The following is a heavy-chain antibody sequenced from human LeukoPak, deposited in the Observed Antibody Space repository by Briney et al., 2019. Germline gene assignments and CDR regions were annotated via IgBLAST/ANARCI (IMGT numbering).Heavy chain of an antibody. CDR3: ARHRYSSSWYVRALRGYYFDY. D-gene: IGHD6-13*01. CDR1: GGSISSRSYY. CDR2: IDYSGST. V-gene: IGHV4-39*01. Sequence: SETLSLTCTVSGGSISSRSYYWGWIRQPPGKGLEWIGSIDYSGSTYYNPSLKSRVTISVDTSKNQFSLKLSSVTAADTAVYYCARHRYSSSWYVRALRGYYFDYWGQGTLVTVSS. J-gene: IGHJ4*02.